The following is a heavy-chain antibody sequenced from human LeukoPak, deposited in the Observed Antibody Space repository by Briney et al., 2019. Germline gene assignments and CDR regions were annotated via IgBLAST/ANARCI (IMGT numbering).Heavy chain of an antibody. CDR3: VRGPLASGVVVYYYSYLHV. Sequence: PGGSLTLSCAGSGFFFSSYWMSWLRQAPGKGLEGVANIKRDGSEKSYVDSVKGRFTISRDDPKNSLFLHMNSLTAEDPAVYYCVRGPLASGVVVYYYSYLHVWGKGTTVTLS. J-gene: IGHJ6*03. CDR2: IKRDGSEK. D-gene: IGHD3-3*01. V-gene: IGHV3-7*01. CDR1: GFFFSSYW.